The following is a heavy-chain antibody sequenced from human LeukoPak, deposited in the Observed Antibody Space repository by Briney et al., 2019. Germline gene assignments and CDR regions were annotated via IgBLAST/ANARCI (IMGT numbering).Heavy chain of an antibody. CDR3: ARGWGYSNLYYYYYMDV. D-gene: IGHD4-11*01. CDR2: INHSGST. J-gene: IGHJ6*03. V-gene: IGHV4-34*01. CDR1: GGSFSGYY. Sequence: SETLSLTCAVYGGSFSGYYWSWIRQPPGKGLEWIGEINHSGSTNYNPSLKSRVTISVDTSKNQFSLKLSSVTAADTAVYYCARGWGYSNLYYYYYMDVWGKGTTVTVSS.